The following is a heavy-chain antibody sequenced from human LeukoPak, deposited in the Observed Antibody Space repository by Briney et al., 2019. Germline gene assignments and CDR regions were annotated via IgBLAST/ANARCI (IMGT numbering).Heavy chain of an antibody. CDR1: GGSIRSYY. D-gene: IGHD3-10*01. J-gene: IGHJ6*02. CDR2: IYNSGST. Sequence: SETLSLSCAVSGGSIRSYYLSWVRQPPGKGLEWIGYIYNSGSTNYNPSLKSRVTISVDRSKNQFSLKLSSVTAADTAVYYCARVPRGERDPPYALDVWGQGTTVTVSS. V-gene: IGHV4-59*01. CDR3: ARVPRGERDPPYALDV.